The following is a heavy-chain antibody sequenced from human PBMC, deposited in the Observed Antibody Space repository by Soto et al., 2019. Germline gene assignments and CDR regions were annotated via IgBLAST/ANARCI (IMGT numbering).Heavy chain of an antibody. J-gene: IGHJ3*02. CDR2: VYYSGST. Sequence: SETLSLTCTVSGASISSSYWSWIRQSPGKGLEWIGYVYYSGSTNYNPSLKSRVTISVDTSKNQFSLKLSSVTAADTAVYYCVRGYYDSNGQSNTFDIWGQGTLVTV. CDR3: VRGYYDSNGQSNTFDI. CDR1: GASISSSY. V-gene: IGHV4-59*01. D-gene: IGHD3-22*01.